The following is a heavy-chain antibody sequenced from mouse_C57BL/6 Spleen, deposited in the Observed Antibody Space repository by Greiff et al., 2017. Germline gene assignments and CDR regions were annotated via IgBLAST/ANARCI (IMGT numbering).Heavy chain of an antibody. J-gene: IGHJ3*01. CDR2: IGWDDDK. V-gene: IGHV8-8*01. Sequence: QVTLKVSGPGILQPSQTLSLTCSFSGFSLSTFGMGVGWIRPPSGRGLVWLAHIGWDDDKYYNPSLKSRLTISKDTSKNQVFLKIANVDTADTATYYCARIAKDDCAWFAYWGQGTLVTVSA. CDR1: GFSLSTFGMG. CDR3: ARIAKDDCAWFAY. D-gene: IGHD2-4*01.